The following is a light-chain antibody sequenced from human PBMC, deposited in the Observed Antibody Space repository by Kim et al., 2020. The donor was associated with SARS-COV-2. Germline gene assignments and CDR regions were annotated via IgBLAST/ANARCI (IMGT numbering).Light chain of an antibody. CDR1: QNVGRN. J-gene: IGKJ4*01. Sequence: EIVMTQSPDTLSVSLGERGTLSCRSSQNVGRNLAWYQQRPGQAPRLLIYGAAARATGVPARFSGSGSGTDFSLTIDNLQSEDFAVYYCQQSNDWPLTFGGGTKVDIK. CDR2: GAA. CDR3: QQSNDWPLT. V-gene: IGKV3-15*01.